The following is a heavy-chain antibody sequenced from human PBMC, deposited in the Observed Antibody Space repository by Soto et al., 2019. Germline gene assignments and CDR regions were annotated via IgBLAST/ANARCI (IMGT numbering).Heavy chain of an antibody. CDR3: ARDPGGYPLGTFNI. CDR2: ISDNGRIT. Sequence: QLVESGGGVVQPGRSLRLSCEGFGFTFGYYAMHWLRQAPGRGLEWVAVISDNGRITKFADSVRGRFTISRDSGRSMLYLQMSSLRPDDTAMYFCARDPGGYPLGTFNIWGQGTFVAVS. D-gene: IGHD2-8*02. V-gene: IGHV3-30*14. J-gene: IGHJ3*02. CDR1: GFTFGYYA.